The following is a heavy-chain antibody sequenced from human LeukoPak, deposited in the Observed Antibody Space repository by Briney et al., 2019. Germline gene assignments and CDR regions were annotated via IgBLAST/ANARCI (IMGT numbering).Heavy chain of an antibody. CDR1: GFTFSTYG. Sequence: GGSLRLSCAASGFTFSTYGMHWVRQAPGKGLEWVSFIRYDGSRKYYADSVKGRFTTSRDDAENSLFLQMTSLRAEDTAVYYCARDLIDYWGQGTLVTVSS. J-gene: IGHJ4*02. CDR3: ARDLIDY. V-gene: IGHV3-30*02. CDR2: IRYDGSRK.